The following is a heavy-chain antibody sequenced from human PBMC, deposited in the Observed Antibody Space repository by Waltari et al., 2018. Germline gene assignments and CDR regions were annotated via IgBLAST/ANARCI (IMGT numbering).Heavy chain of an antibody. CDR1: GFTFSSSR. Sequence: EVQLVESGGGLVQPGGSLRLSCAASGFTFSSSRLNWVRQAPGKGLEWVPYISSSSSTIYYADSVKGRFTISRDNAKNSLYLQMNSLRAEDTAVYYCARELVVPAAMHRGYYFDYWGQGTLVTVSS. CDR3: ARELVVPAAMHRGYYFDY. CDR2: ISSSSSTI. D-gene: IGHD2-2*01. J-gene: IGHJ4*02. V-gene: IGHV3-48*04.